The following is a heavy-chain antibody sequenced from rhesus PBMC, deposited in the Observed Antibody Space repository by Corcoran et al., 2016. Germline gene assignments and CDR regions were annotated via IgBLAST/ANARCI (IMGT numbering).Heavy chain of an antibody. D-gene: IGHD3-16*01. CDR2: ISGDVGTK. CDR3: AKGHYYSGSYYDFDY. V-gene: IGHV3-201*01. CDR1: GFTFDDYA. J-gene: IGHJ4*01. Sequence: EVQLVESGGGVVQPGGSLRLSCAASGFTFDDYAMHWVRQAPGKGLAWVSAISGDVGTKGNADSLKGRFTISRDNAKNSLYLQMDRLRAEDTALYYCAKGHYYSGSYYDFDYWGQGVLVTVSS.